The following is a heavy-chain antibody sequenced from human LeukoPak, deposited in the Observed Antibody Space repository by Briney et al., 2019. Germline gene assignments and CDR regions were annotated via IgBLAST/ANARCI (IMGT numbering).Heavy chain of an antibody. D-gene: IGHD5-12*01. J-gene: IGHJ4*02. CDR3: ARVFRRNSGYDYFGY. CDR1: GYTFTGYY. CDR2: INPNSGGT. Sequence: ASVKVSCKASGYTFTGYYMHWVQQAPGQGLEWMGWINPNSGGTNYAQKFQGRVTMTRDTSISTAYMELSRLRSDDTAVYYCARVFRRNSGYDYFGYWGQGTLVTVSS. V-gene: IGHV1-2*02.